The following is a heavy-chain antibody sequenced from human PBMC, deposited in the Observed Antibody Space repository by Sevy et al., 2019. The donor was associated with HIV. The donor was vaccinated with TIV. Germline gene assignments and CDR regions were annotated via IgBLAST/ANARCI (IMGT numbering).Heavy chain of an antibody. CDR1: GFTFSNAW. CDR2: IKSKTDGGTT. V-gene: IGHV3-15*01. CDR3: TTARYYYDSSGYYYYYYYYMDV. J-gene: IGHJ6*03. Sequence: GGSLRLSCAASGFTFSNAWMSWVRQAPGKGLEWVGRIKSKTDGGTTDYAAPVKGRFTISRDDSKNTLYLQMNSLKTEETAVYYCTTARYYYDSSGYYYYYYYYMDVWGKGTTVTVSS. D-gene: IGHD3-22*01.